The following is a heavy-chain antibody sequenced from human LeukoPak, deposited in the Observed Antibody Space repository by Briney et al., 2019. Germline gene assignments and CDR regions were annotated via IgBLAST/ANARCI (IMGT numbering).Heavy chain of an antibody. J-gene: IGHJ3*02. CDR3: ARDAYYYYGSGSPIRAFDI. CDR2: ISVYNGNT. Sequence: ASVKVSCKASGYTFTSYGISWVRQAPGQGLEWMGWISVYNGNTNYAQSLQGRVTMTTDTSTNTAYMELRSLRSDDTAVYYCARDAYYYYGSGSPIRAFDIWGQGTMVTVSS. D-gene: IGHD3-10*01. V-gene: IGHV1-18*01. CDR1: GYTFTSYG.